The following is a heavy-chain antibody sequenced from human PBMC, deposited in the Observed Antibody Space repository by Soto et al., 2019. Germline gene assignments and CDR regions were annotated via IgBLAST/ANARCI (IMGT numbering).Heavy chain of an antibody. J-gene: IGHJ4*02. D-gene: IGHD3-16*02. CDR2: IIPIFGTA. CDR1: GGTFSSYA. Sequence: QVQLVQSGAEVKKPGSSVKVSCKASGGTFSSYAISWVRQAPGQGLEWMGGIIPIFGTANYAQKFQGRVTIAADESTSTAYMELSSLRSEDTAVYYCASVGRPFGGVIVHFDYWGQGTLVTVSS. V-gene: IGHV1-69*12. CDR3: ASVGRPFGGVIVHFDY.